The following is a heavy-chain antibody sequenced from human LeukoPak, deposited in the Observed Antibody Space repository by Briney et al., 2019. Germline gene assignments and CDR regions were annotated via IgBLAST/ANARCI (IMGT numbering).Heavy chain of an antibody. CDR1: GYTFTGYY. V-gene: IGHV1-2*04. J-gene: IGHJ4*02. CDR3: ASLRHCKSCHDAGYFDY. D-gene: IGHD2-15*01. Sequence: ASVKVSCKASGYTFTGYYMHWVRQAPGQGLEWMGWINPNSGGTNYAQKFQGWVTMTRDTSISTAYMELSSLRSEDTAVYYCASLRHCKSCHDAGYFDYWGQGTLVTVSS. CDR2: INPNSGGT.